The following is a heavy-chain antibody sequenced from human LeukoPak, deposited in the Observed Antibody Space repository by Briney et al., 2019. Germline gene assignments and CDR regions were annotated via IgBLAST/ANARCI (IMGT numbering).Heavy chain of an antibody. Sequence: PSETLSLTCAVYGGSFSGYYWSWIRQPPGKGLEWIGYVFYIGSTNYNPSLKSRVTISLDTSKNQFSLKLTSVTAADTAVYYCARQDSNGWLFDYWGQGTLVTVSS. J-gene: IGHJ4*02. D-gene: IGHD6-19*01. CDR1: GGSFSGYY. CDR3: ARQDSNGWLFDY. CDR2: VFYIGST. V-gene: IGHV4-59*01.